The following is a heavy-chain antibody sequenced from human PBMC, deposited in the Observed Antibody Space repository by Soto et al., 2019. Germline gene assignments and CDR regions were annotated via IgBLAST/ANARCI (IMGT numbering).Heavy chain of an antibody. CDR3: KKAGDNWHSYYYFYGMDV. D-gene: IGHD1-7*01. Sequence: GGSLRLSCAASGFTFSSYGMHWVRQAPGKGLEWVAVISFDGSKKHYADSVKGRFTISRDNSRNTLYLQMNSLRAEDTALYYCKKAGDNWHSYYYFYGMDVWGQGTTVTVSS. V-gene: IGHV3-30*18. CDR2: ISFDGSKK. CDR1: GFTFSSYG. J-gene: IGHJ6*02.